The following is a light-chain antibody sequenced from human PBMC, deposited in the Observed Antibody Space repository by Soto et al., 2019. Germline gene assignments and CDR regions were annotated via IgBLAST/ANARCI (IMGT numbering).Light chain of an antibody. CDR3: QQYSSSRT. CDR1: QSVSSNH. V-gene: IGKV3-20*01. Sequence: DIVLTQSPGTLSFSPGERATLSCRASQSVSSNHLAWYQQKPGQAPRLLIYGGSSRATGIPVRFSGSGSETDFTLTITRLEPEDFAVYYCQQYSSSRTFGQGSKVDI. CDR2: GGS. J-gene: IGKJ1*01.